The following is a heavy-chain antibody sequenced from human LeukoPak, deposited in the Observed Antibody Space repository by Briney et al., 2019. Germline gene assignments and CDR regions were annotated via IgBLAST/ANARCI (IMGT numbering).Heavy chain of an antibody. V-gene: IGHV4-59*12. CDR3: ANYGSGSYRFDP. D-gene: IGHD3-10*01. Sequence: SETLSLTCTVSGGSISGFYWSWIRQPPGKGLEWIAYIYYGGITNYNPSLKSRVTISVDTSKNLFSLKLSSVTAADTAVYYCANYGSGSYRFDPWGQGTLVTVSS. J-gene: IGHJ5*02. CDR2: IYYGGIT. CDR1: GGSISGFY.